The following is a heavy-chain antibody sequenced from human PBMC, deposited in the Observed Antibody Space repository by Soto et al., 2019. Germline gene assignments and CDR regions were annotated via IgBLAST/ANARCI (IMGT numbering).Heavy chain of an antibody. CDR1: GFTFSSYS. J-gene: IGHJ6*03. CDR3: ARVDVTMVRGVIDPMDV. V-gene: IGHV3-21*01. CDR2: ISSSSSYI. Sequence: ESGGGLVKPGGSLRLSCAASGFTFSSYSMNWVRQAPGKGLEWVSSISSSSSYIYYADSVKGRFTISRDNAKNSLYLQMNSLRAEDTAVYYCARVDVTMVRGVIDPMDVWGKGTTVTVSS. D-gene: IGHD3-10*01.